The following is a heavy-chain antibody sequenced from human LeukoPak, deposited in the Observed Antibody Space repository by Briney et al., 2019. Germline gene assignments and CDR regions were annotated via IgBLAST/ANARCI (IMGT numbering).Heavy chain of an antibody. Sequence: LRLSCAASGFTFSDYYMSWIRQYPGKGLEWIGNIYHSGETYYSPSLKSRVSISVDTSKNQFSLNLRSVTAADTAVYSCARGLYSGYDSPFDDWGQGILVTVSS. D-gene: IGHD5-12*01. J-gene: IGHJ4*02. V-gene: IGHV4-31*02. CDR1: GFTFSDYY. CDR3: ARGLYSGYDSPFDD. CDR2: IYHSGET.